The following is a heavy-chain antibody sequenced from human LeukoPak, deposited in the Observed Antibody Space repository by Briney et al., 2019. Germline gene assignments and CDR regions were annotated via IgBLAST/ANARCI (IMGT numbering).Heavy chain of an antibody. CDR1: GGSISSYY. Sequence: SETLSLTCTVSGGSISSYYWSWIRQPPGKGLEWVGYIYYSGSTNYNPSLKSRVTISVDTSKNQFSLKVSSVTAADTAVYYCARDSGPRFDYWGQGTLVTVSS. D-gene: IGHD6-19*01. V-gene: IGHV4-59*01. CDR2: IYYSGST. J-gene: IGHJ4*02. CDR3: ARDSGPRFDY.